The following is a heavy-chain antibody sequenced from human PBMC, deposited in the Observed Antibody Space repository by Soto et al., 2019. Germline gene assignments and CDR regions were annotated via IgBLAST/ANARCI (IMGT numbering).Heavy chain of an antibody. D-gene: IGHD1-26*01. Sequence: QVQLVQSGAEVKKPGASVKVSCKASGYTFTSYAMHWVRQAPGQRLEWMGWINAGNGNTKYSQKFQGRVTITRDTAASTAYMELSSLRSEDTAVYYCAGGLGLYYFDYWGQGTLVTVSS. CDR3: AGGLGLYYFDY. V-gene: IGHV1-3*01. J-gene: IGHJ4*02. CDR2: INAGNGNT. CDR1: GYTFTSYA.